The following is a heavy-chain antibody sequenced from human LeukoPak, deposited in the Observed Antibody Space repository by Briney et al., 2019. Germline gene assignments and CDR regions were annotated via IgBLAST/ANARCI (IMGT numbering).Heavy chain of an antibody. V-gene: IGHV3-30*02. J-gene: IGHJ4*02. D-gene: IGHD6-6*01. CDR3: AGPSSSGVGY. Sequence: PGGSLRLSCAASGFTFSSNGMHWVRQAPGTGLEWVAFIRYDGTNKYYADSVKGRFTISRDNSKNVLYVQMNRLRVEDTAVYYCAGPSSSGVGYWGQGTLVTVSS. CDR2: IRYDGTNK. CDR1: GFTFSSNG.